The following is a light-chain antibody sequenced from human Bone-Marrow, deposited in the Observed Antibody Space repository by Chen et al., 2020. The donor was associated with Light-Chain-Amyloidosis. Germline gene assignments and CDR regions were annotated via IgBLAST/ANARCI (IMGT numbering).Light chain of an antibody. CDR2: GAS. Sequence: EIVPPQSPATLSVSPGDRATLSCRANQNLGSILAWYQQKPGQSPRLLFYGASVRVPGTPARFSGSGYGTEFTLTISSLQSEDFAVYYCQQNTHWPFSFGPGTKVEI. CDR1: QNLGSI. V-gene: IGKV3-15*01. J-gene: IGKJ3*01. CDR3: QQNTHWPFS.